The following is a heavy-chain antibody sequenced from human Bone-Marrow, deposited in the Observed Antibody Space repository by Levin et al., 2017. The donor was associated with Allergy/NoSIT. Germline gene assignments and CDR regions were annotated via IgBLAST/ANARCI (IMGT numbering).Heavy chain of an antibody. V-gene: IGHV3-33*01. CDR2: IWYDGSDK. Sequence: SCAASGFTFSNYAIHWVRQAPGKGLEWVAVIWYDGSDKYYADSVKGRFIISRDNSKNTLYLQMNSLRVEDTAVYYCARVFGATTGQFDYWGQGTLVTVSS. CDR1: GFTFSNYA. D-gene: IGHD1-26*01. J-gene: IGHJ4*02. CDR3: ARVFGATTGQFDY.